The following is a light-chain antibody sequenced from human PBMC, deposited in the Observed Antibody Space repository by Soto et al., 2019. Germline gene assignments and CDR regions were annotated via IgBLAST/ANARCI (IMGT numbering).Light chain of an antibody. CDR1: QSVSSY. J-gene: IGKJ1*01. Sequence: EILMTQSPDTLFLSPGERATLSFRASQSVSSYLAWYQQKPGQAPRLLIYDASNRATGIPARFSGSGLGTDFTPTNSSLQPEDVAPYYCQKYNIATSWTFGQGTKV. V-gene: IGKV3-11*01. CDR2: DAS. CDR3: QKYNIATSWT.